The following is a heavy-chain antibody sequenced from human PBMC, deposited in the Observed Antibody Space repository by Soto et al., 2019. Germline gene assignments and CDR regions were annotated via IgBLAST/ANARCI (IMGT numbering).Heavy chain of an antibody. D-gene: IGHD7-27*01. V-gene: IGHV3-30*04. CDR3: AREMGTKLGTDY. J-gene: IGHJ4*02. CDR1: GFTFSTSA. Sequence: QVQLVESGGGVVQPGRSLRLSCAASGFTFSTSAMHWVRQAPGKGLEWVSVISYDGSNKYYADSVKCRFTISRDNSKNTLYLQMNSLRTEDTAVHYCAREMGTKLGTDYWGQGTLVTVSS. CDR2: ISYDGSNK.